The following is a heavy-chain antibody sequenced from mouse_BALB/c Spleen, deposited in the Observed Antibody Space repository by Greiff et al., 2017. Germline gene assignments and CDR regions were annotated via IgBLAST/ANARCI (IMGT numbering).Heavy chain of an antibody. D-gene: IGHD2-4*01. CDR3: ASLYYDYFAY. V-gene: IGHV5-12-1*01. J-gene: IGHJ3*01. CDR1: GFAFSSYD. Sequence: EVKLVESGGGLVKPGGSLKLSCAASGFAFSSYDMSWVRQTPEKRLEWVAYISSGGGSTYYPDTVKGRFTISRDNAKNTLYLQMSSLKSEDTAMYYCASLYYDYFAYWGQGTLVTVSA. CDR2: ISSGGGST.